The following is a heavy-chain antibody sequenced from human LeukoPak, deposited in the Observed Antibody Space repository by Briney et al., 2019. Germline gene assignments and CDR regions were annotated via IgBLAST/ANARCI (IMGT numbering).Heavy chain of an antibody. J-gene: IGHJ4*02. CDR3: ARDLTGGGNTVAPV. D-gene: IGHD5-12*01. CDR2: ISSNSKRI. V-gene: IGHV3-21*01. Sequence: PGGSLRLSCAASGFTFSSYEMNWVRQAPGKGLEWVSFISSNSKRICYADSVKGRFTISRDNAKNSLYLQMNSLRVEDTAVYYCARDLTGGGNTVAPVWGQGTLVTVSS. CDR1: GFTFSSYE.